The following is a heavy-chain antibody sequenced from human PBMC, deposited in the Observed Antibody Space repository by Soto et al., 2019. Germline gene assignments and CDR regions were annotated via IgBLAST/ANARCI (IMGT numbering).Heavy chain of an antibody. CDR1: GYSFTSYW. Sequence: PGESLKISCKGSGYSFTSYWISWVRQMPGKGLEWMGRIDPSDSYTNYSPSFQGHVTISADKSISTAYLQWSSLKASDTAMYYCATRDSSPMDVWGQGTTVTVSS. CDR3: ATRDSSPMDV. V-gene: IGHV5-10-1*01. D-gene: IGHD3-22*01. CDR2: IDPSDSYT. J-gene: IGHJ6*02.